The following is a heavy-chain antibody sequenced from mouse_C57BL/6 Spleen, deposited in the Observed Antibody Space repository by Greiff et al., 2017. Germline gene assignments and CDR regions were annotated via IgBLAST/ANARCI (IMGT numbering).Heavy chain of an antibody. CDR3: ARVGGHYYGSSHYYAMDD. V-gene: IGHV5-16*01. D-gene: IGHD1-1*01. J-gene: IGHJ4*01. CDR2: INYDGSST. Sequence: EVQGVESEGGLVQPGSSMKLSCTASGFTFSDYYMAWVRQVPEKGLEWVANINYDGSSTYYLDSLKSRFIISRDNAKNMLYLQRSSLKSEDTATYYCARVGGHYYGSSHYYAMDDWGQGTSVTVSS. CDR1: GFTFSDYY.